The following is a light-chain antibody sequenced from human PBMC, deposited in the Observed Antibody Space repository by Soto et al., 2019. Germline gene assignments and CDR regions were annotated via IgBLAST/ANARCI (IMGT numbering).Light chain of an antibody. CDR1: QSISSQ. Sequence: EIVLTQSPATLSLSPGERATLSCRASQSISSQLAWYQQKPGQAPRLLIHDASNRATGIPARFSGSGSSTDFTLTISSLEPEDFAVYYCQQYGGSPRTFGQGTKLEI. CDR3: QQYGGSPRT. J-gene: IGKJ2*01. CDR2: DAS. V-gene: IGKV3-11*01.